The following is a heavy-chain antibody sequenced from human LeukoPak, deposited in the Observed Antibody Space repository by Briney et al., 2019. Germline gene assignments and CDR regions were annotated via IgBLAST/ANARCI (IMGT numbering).Heavy chain of an antibody. CDR2: IKQDGSEK. Sequence: GGSLRLSCVASGFTLSSYNMKWVRQAPGKRLEWVANIKQDGSEKYYVDSVKGRFTISRDNAKNSLYLQMNSLRAEDTAVYYCARGVLRYFDWLLPHFDYWGQGTLVTVSS. CDR3: ARGVLRYFDWLLPHFDY. J-gene: IGHJ4*02. CDR1: GFTLSSYN. D-gene: IGHD3-9*01. V-gene: IGHV3-7*01.